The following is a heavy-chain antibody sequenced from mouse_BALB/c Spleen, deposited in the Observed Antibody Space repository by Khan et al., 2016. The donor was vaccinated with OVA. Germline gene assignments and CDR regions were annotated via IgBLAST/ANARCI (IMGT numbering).Heavy chain of an antibody. J-gene: IGHJ2*01. CDR2: ISYSGST. CDR1: GYSITSAYA. CDR3: ARDYGSSYYYFDY. D-gene: IGHD1-1*01. Sequence: EVQLQESGPGLVKPSQSLSLTCTVTGYSITSAYAWNWIRQFPGNKLEWMGYISYSGSTSYNPSLKSRISITRDTSKNQFFLQLNSVTTEDTATXYCARDYGSSYYYFDYWGKGTTLTVSS. V-gene: IGHV3-2*02.